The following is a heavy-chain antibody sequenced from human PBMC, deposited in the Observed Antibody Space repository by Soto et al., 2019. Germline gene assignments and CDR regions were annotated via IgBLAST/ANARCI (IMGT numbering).Heavy chain of an antibody. D-gene: IGHD5-12*01. CDR3: AKEGGYDSYYFDY. CDR2: IYNSVNGLT. V-gene: IGHV3-66*03. J-gene: IGHJ4*02. CDR1: GFNVNTNY. Sequence: GGSLRLSGAASGFNVNTNYMTWVRQAPGKGLEWVSIIYNSVNGLTYYADSVKGRFTISRDNSKNTLYLQMNSLRAEDTAVYYCAKEGGYDSYYFDYWGQGTLVTVSS.